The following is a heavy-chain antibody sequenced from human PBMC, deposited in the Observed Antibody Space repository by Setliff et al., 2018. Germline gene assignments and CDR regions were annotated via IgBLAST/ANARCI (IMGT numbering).Heavy chain of an antibody. V-gene: IGHV3-33*01. CDR3: AGDPPYSGYAFHI. Sequence: HPGGSLTLSCAASGFTFSSYAMHWVRQAPGKGLDWVAYIWYDGSYTYYTGSVKGRFTISRDNSRNTVYLQMNSLRAEDTAVYYCAGDPPYSGYAFHIWGQGTMVTVSS. CDR2: IWYDGSYT. J-gene: IGHJ3*02. CDR1: GFTFSSYA. D-gene: IGHD5-12*01.